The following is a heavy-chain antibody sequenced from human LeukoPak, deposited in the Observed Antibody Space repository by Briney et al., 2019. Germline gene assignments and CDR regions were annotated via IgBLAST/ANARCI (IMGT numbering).Heavy chain of an antibody. V-gene: IGHV4-59*08. CDR1: ADSIGRYY. CDR2: IYYSGST. Sequence: SETLSLTCIVSADSIGRYYRGWIPQPPRKGLEWIGYIYYSGSTNYNPSLKSRVSISIDTSKNQVSLKLGSVTAADTAFFYCASLGGTYDYWGQGTLVTVSS. CDR3: ASLGGTYDY. J-gene: IGHJ4*02. D-gene: IGHD1-26*01.